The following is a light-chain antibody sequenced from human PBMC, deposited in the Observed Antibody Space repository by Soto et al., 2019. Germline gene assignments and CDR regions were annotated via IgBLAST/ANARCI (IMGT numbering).Light chain of an antibody. CDR1: HNIYNY. Sequence: DIQMTQYPSSLSASVGDRVTIACQASHNIYNYLNWYHQKPGKAPKLLIFDASNLERGVPSRFSGSGSRTHFSLSINNLQPEDVGTYFCQHYDNLPLTFGGGTMVDI. CDR3: QHYDNLPLT. V-gene: IGKV1-33*01. CDR2: DAS. J-gene: IGKJ4*01.